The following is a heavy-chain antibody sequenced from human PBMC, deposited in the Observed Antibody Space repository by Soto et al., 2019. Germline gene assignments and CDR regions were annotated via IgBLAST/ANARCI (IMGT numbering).Heavy chain of an antibody. V-gene: IGHV1-69*13. Sequence: SLEVSCEGSGCTFCLNGSTFARRAPGQWIWCIGVIIPIFGTTNYAQKFPGRVTTTADEPTSTDYMEFSSLSSEDTAVYYCARGTAYSGSALHYKYYYGMDVWGQGTTVTVSS. CDR1: GCTFCLNG. J-gene: IGHJ6*02. D-gene: IGHD5-12*01. CDR3: ARGTAYSGSALHYKYYYGMDV. CDR2: IIPIFGTT.